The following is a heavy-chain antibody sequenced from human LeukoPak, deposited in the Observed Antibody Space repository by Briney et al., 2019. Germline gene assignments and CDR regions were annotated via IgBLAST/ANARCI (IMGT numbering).Heavy chain of an antibody. Sequence: GASVKVSCKASGYTFTSYYMHWVRQAPGQGLEWMGWINPNSGGTNYAQKFQGRVTMTRDTSISTAYMELSRLRSDDTAVYYCARTIAARRVLDYWGQGTLVTVSS. CDR3: ARTIAARRVLDY. V-gene: IGHV1-2*02. D-gene: IGHD6-6*01. CDR1: GYTFTSYY. CDR2: INPNSGGT. J-gene: IGHJ4*02.